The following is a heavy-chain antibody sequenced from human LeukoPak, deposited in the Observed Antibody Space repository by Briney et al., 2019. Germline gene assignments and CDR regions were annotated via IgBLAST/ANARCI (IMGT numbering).Heavy chain of an antibody. CDR3: ARGERRDSYYYYYYTDV. V-gene: IGHV1-69*13. Sequence: ASVKVSCKASGGTFSSYAISWVRQAPGQGLEWMGGIIPIFGTANYAQKFQGRVTITADESTSTAYMELSSLRSEDTAVYYCARGERRDSYYYYYYTDVWGKGTTVTISS. CDR2: IIPIFGTA. D-gene: IGHD3/OR15-3a*01. CDR1: GGTFSSYA. J-gene: IGHJ6*03.